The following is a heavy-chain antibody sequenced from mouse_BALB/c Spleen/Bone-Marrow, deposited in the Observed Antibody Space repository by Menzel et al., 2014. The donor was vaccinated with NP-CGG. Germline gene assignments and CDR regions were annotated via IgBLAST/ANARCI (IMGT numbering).Heavy chain of an antibody. CDR1: GYTFTNYW. Sequence: VQLQESGAELVRPGTSAKMSCKAAGYTFTNYWIGWIKQRPGHGLEWIGDIYPGGGYTNYNEKFQGKATLTADKSSSTAYMQHSSRTTEDSAIVYCAIRGDISGYWFAYWGQGTLVTVSA. J-gene: IGHJ3*01. CDR3: AIRGDISGYWFAY. D-gene: IGHD3-2*01. CDR2: IYPGGGYT. V-gene: IGHV1-63*02.